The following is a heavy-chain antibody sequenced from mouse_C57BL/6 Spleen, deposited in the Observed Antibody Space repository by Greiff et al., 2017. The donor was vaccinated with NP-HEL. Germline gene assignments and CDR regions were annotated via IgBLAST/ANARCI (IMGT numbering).Heavy chain of an antibody. V-gene: IGHV1-50*01. J-gene: IGHJ2*01. CDR3: ARREPPFDY. CDR1: GYTFTSYW. Sequence: QVQLQQPGAELVKPGASVKLSCKASGYTFTSYWLQWVKQRPGQGLEWIGEIDPSDSYTNYNQKFKGKATLTVDTSSSTAYMQLSSLTSEDSAVYYCARREPPFDYWGQGTTLTVSS. CDR2: IDPSDSYT.